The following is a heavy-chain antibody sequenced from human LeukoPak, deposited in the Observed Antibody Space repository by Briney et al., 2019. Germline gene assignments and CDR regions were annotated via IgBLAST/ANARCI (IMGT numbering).Heavy chain of an antibody. D-gene: IGHD1-26*01. J-gene: IGHJ4*02. CDR3: ARDKGSGSYGY. CDR2: IIPIFGTA. Sequence: GASVKVSCKASGYTFTSYDINWVRQATGQGLEWMGGIIPIFGTANYAQKFQGRVTITADKSTSTAYMELSSLRSEDTAVYYCARDKGSGSYGYWGQGTLVTVSS. CDR1: GYTFTSYD. V-gene: IGHV1-69*06.